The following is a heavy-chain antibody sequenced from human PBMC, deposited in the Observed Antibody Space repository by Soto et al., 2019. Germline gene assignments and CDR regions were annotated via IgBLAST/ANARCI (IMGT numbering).Heavy chain of an antibody. CDR1: GFTFTNYH. Sequence: ASVKVSCKASGFTFTNYHISWVRQAPGQGLEWMGWISAYNGNTNYAQNLQGRVTMTTDTSTSTAYMELRSLRSDDTAVYYCARDMATVTTLNLEFDYWGQGTLVTVSS. J-gene: IGHJ4*02. CDR2: ISAYNGNT. V-gene: IGHV1-18*01. D-gene: IGHD4-17*01. CDR3: ARDMATVTTLNLEFDY.